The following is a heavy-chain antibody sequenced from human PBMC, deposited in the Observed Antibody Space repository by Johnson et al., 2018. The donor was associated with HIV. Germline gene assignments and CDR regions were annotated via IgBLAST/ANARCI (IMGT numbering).Heavy chain of an antibody. CDR2: IKQDGSEK. CDR1: GFTFSSYW. CDR3: AKDLIADAFDI. D-gene: IGHD3-16*01. J-gene: IGHJ3*02. Sequence: EVQLVESGGGVVQPGRSLRLSCAASGFTFSSYWMSWVRQAPGKGLEWVANIKQDGSEKYYVDSVKGRFTISRDNSKNTLYLQMNSLRAEDTAVYYCAKDLIADAFDIWGQGTMVTVSS. V-gene: IGHV3-7*05.